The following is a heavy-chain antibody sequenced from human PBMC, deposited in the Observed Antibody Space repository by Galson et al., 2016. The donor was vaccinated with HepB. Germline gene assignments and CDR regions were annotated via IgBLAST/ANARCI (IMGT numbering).Heavy chain of an antibody. CDR3: SSIDY. Sequence: SVRLSCTASGFTFSGSAMHWVRQAPGKGLGWVGRVRSKSFNHATAYASAVKDRFEISRDDSKNTTYLQMNSLKIEDTTIYYCSSIDYWGQGALVTVSS. CDR2: VRSKSFNHAT. CDR1: GFTFSGSA. V-gene: IGHV3-73*01. J-gene: IGHJ4*02.